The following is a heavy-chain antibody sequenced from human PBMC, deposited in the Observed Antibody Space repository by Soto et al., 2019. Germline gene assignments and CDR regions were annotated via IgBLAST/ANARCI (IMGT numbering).Heavy chain of an antibody. J-gene: IGHJ6*02. D-gene: IGHD2-2*01. V-gene: IGHV3-30*18. Sequence: QVQLVESGGGVVQPGRSLRLSCAASGFTFSSYGMHWVRQAPGKGLEWVAVISYDGSNKYYADSVKGRFTISRDDSKNTMQQQMNSTRAEEKAAYYCAKEKEVDYYYYGMDVWGQGTTVTVSS. CDR1: GFTFSSYG. CDR3: AKEKEVDYYYYGMDV. CDR2: ISYDGSNK.